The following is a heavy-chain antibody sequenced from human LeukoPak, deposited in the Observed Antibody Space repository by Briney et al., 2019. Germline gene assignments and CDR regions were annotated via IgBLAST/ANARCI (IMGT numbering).Heavy chain of an antibody. CDR3: ARNGRLRYFDWSQSGGTWFDP. V-gene: IGHV3-30*02. CDR2: IRYDGSNK. J-gene: IGHJ5*02. CDR1: GFTFSSYG. D-gene: IGHD3-9*01. Sequence: PGGSLRLSCAASGFTFSSYGMHWVRQAPGKGLEWVAFIRYDGSNKYYADSVKGRFTISRDNAKNSLYLQMNSLRAEDTAVYYCARNGRLRYFDWSQSGGTWFDPWGQGTLVTVSS.